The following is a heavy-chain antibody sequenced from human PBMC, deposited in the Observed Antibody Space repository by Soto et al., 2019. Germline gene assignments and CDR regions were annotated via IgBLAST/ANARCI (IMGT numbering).Heavy chain of an antibody. CDR3: ARDRRYYGSVSYYESDY. CDR2: INPSCGST. CDR1: GYTFTGYY. D-gene: IGHD3-10*01. V-gene: IGHV1-46*01. Sequence: ASVNVSCKASGYTFTGYYMHWVRQAPGQGLEWMGIINPSCGSTSYAQKFQGRFAMTRDTSTSTVYMELSSLRSEDTAVYYCARDRRYYGSVSYYESDYCGQGTLVSVSP. J-gene: IGHJ4*02.